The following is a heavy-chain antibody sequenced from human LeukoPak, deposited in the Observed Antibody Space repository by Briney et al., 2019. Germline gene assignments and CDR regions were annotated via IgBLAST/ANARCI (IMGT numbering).Heavy chain of an antibody. CDR1: GGSVNRGSYY. J-gene: IGHJ5*02. CDR2: IYYSGST. Sequence: PSETLSLTCTVSGGSVNRGSYYWSWIRQPPGKGLEWTGFIYYSGSTTYNPSLKSRVTISVDMSKNQFSLKLTSVTAADTAVYYCARDLRTVYSREYVSWFDPWGQGTLVTVSS. D-gene: IGHD6-13*01. CDR3: ARDLRTVYSREYVSWFDP. V-gene: IGHV4-61*01.